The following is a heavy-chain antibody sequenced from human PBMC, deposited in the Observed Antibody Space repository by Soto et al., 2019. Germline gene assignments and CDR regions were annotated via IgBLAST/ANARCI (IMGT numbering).Heavy chain of an antibody. CDR2: IIPIFGTA. V-gene: IGHV1-69*01. CDR1: GGTFSSYA. J-gene: IGHJ6*02. Sequence: QVQLVQSWAEVKKPGSSVKVSCKASGGTFSSYAISWVRQAPGQGLEWMGGIIPIFGTANYAQKFQGRVTITADESTSTAYMELSSLRSEDTAVYYCARGDCSSTSCYEYYYYYGMDVWGQGTTVTVSS. CDR3: ARGDCSSTSCYEYYYYYGMDV. D-gene: IGHD2-2*01.